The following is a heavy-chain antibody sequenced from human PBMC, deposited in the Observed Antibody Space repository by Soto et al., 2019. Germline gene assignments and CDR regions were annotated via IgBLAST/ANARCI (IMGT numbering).Heavy chain of an antibody. J-gene: IGHJ6*03. V-gene: IGHV1-8*01. CDR3: ASGRFTIAAAVPTLYYYYYMDV. D-gene: IGHD6-13*01. CDR2: MNPNSGNT. CDR1: GYTFTSYD. Sequence: GASVKVSCKASGYTFTSYDINWVRQATGQGLEWMGWMNPNSGNTGYAQKFQGRVTMARNTSISTAYMELSSLRSEDTAVYYCASGRFTIAAAVPTLYYYYYMDVWGKGTTVTVSS.